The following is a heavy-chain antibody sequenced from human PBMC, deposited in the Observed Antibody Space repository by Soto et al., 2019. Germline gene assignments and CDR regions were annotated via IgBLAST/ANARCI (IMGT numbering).Heavy chain of an antibody. D-gene: IGHD3-10*01. CDR3: ARRPSDIWFGEFFFDY. V-gene: IGHV4-59*08. Sequence: QVQLQESGPGLVKPSETLSLTCTVSGGSISSYYWSWIRQPPGKGLEWIGYIYYSGSTNYNPSLKSRVTISVDTSKNQCSLKLSSVTAADTAVYYCARRPSDIWFGEFFFDYWGQGTLVTVSS. CDR2: IYYSGST. J-gene: IGHJ4*02. CDR1: GGSISSYY.